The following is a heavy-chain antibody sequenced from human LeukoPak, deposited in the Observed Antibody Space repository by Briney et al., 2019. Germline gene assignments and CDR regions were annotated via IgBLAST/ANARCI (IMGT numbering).Heavy chain of an antibody. J-gene: IGHJ4*02. CDR1: GFTFSSYA. CDR2: ISSSGSTI. Sequence: GTSLRLSCAASGFTFSSYAMSWVRQAPGKGLEWVSYISSSGSTIYYADSVKGRFTISRDNAKNSLYLQMNSLRAEDTAVYYCAKREVVAPSDWGQGTLVTVSS. V-gene: IGHV3-48*04. CDR3: AKREVVAPSD. D-gene: IGHD3-22*01.